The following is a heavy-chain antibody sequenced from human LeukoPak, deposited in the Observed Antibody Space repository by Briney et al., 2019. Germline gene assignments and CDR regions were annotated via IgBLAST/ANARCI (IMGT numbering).Heavy chain of an antibody. CDR1: GFTFSSYA. Sequence: GGSLRLSFAAPGFTFSSYAMSWVRQAPGKGLEWVSAISGSGGSTYYADSVKGRFTISRDNSKNTLYLQMNSLRAEDTAVYYCASRDTAMVAFDYWGQGTLVTVSS. CDR2: ISGSGGST. D-gene: IGHD5-18*01. J-gene: IGHJ4*02. CDR3: ASRDTAMVAFDY. V-gene: IGHV3-23*01.